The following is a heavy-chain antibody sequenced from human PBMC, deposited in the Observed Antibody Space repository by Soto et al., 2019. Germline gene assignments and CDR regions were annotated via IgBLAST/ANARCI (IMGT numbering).Heavy chain of an antibody. CDR1: GYTFSGYY. CDR2: INPNSGGT. D-gene: IGHD3-9*01. Sequence: ASVKVSCKASGYTFSGYYMHWVRQAPGQGLEWMGWINPNSGGTNYAQKFQGRVTMTRDTSISTAYMELGRLRSDDTAVYYCARIAYYDILTGYYSVFDYWGQGTLVTVSS. V-gene: IGHV1-2*02. CDR3: ARIAYYDILTGYYSVFDY. J-gene: IGHJ4*02.